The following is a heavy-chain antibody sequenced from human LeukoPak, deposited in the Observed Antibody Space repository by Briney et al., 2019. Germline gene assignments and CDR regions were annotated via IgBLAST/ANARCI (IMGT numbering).Heavy chain of an antibody. J-gene: IGHJ6*02. D-gene: IGHD3-22*01. V-gene: IGHV3-30*18. CDR1: GFTFSSYG. CDR3: AKDKGSYNYYDSSGYPLNV. Sequence: GGSLRLSCAASGFTFSSYGMHWVRQAPGKGLEWVAVISYDGSNKYYADSVKGRFTISRDNSKNTLYLQMNSLRAEDTAVYYCAKDKGSYNYYDSSGYPLNVWGQGTTVTVSS. CDR2: ISYDGSNK.